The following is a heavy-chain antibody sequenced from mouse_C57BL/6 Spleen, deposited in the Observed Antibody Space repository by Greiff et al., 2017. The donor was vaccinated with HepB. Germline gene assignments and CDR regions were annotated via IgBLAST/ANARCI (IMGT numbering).Heavy chain of an antibody. Sequence: VQLQQSGAELVKPGASVKMSCKASGYTFTSYWITWVKQRPGQGLEWIGDIYPGSGSTNYNEKFKSKATLTVDTSSSTAYMQLSSLTSEDSAVYYCARTYGSSSYYFDYWGQGTTLTVSS. V-gene: IGHV1-55*01. CDR3: ARTYGSSSYYFDY. CDR1: GYTFTSYW. J-gene: IGHJ2*01. D-gene: IGHD1-1*01. CDR2: IYPGSGST.